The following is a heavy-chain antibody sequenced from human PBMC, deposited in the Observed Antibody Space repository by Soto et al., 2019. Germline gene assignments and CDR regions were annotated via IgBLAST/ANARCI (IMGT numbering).Heavy chain of an antibody. CDR2: IDNNGVT. CDR3: GKILVGATGHTDADS. Sequence: SETLSLTCIVSGGSVYSNDHYWDWIRQPPGKGLEWIGSIDNNGVTNYNSSLKSRVTISRDTSQNQFSLRLTSVTAADTAVYYCGKILVGATGHTDADSWGPGTLVTVSS. J-gene: IGHJ4*02. CDR1: GGSVYSNDHY. D-gene: IGHD2-15*01. V-gene: IGHV4-39*01.